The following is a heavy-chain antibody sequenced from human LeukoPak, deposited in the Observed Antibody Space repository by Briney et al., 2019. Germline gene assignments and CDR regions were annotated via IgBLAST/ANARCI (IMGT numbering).Heavy chain of an antibody. D-gene: IGHD3-10*01. J-gene: IGHJ4*02. CDR2: IYYSGST. CDR3: ARKRQYYFFVHHHFDY. CDR1: GGSISSGDYY. Sequence: SQTLSLTCTVSGGSISSGDYYWSWIRQPPGKGLEWIGYIYYSGSTYYNPSLKSRVTISVDTSKNQFSLKLSSVTAADTAVYFCARKRQYYFFVHHHFDYWGQGTLVTVSS. V-gene: IGHV4-30-4*08.